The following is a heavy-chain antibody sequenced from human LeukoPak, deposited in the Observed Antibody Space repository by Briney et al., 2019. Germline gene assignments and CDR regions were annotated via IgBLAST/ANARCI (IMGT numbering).Heavy chain of an antibody. CDR2: ISSSGSTI. J-gene: IGHJ4*02. V-gene: IGHV3-11*04. Sequence: GGSLRLACAASGFTFSDYYMSWIRQAPGKGLEWVSYISSSGSTIYYADSVKGRFTIFRDNAKNSLYLQMNSLRAEDTAVYYCARDVGDGYTPDWGQGTLVTVPS. D-gene: IGHD5-24*01. CDR1: GFTFSDYY. CDR3: ARDVGDGYTPD.